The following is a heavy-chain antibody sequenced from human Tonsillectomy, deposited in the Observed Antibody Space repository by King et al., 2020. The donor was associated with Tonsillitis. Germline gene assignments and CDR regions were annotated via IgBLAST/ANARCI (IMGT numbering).Heavy chain of an antibody. Sequence: VQLQESGPGLVKPSETLSLTCAVSGSSISSGYYWGWIRQPPGKGLEWIGSIYHSGSTFYNPSLKSRVTMSVDTSKNQFSLKLSSVTAADTAGYYCARDVKEMVGYYFDYWGQGTLVTVSS. CDR3: ARDVKEMVGYYFDY. V-gene: IGHV4-38-2*02. J-gene: IGHJ4*02. CDR2: IYHSGST. CDR1: GSSISSGYY. D-gene: IGHD5-24*01.